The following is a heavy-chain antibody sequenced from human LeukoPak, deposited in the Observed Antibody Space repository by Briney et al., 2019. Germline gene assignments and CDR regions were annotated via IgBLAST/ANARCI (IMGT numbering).Heavy chain of an antibody. CDR2: NNWNGGST. CDR1: GFFLNNYG. CDR3: ARTRTSGGYSASDY. D-gene: IGHD3-10*01. Sequence: GGSLRLSCAVSGFFLNNYGMTWVRQAQGKGLEWVSGNNWNGGSTGYADSVKGRFTISRDNAKNCLYLQMNSLRAEDTALYYCARTRTSGGYSASDYWGQGTLVTVSS. V-gene: IGHV3-20*04. J-gene: IGHJ4*02.